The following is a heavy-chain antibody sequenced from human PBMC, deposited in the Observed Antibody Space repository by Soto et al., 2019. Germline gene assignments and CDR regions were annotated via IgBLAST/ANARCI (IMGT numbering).Heavy chain of an antibody. J-gene: IGHJ5*02. CDR2: INVYNGNT. CDR1: GYTFTNYG. V-gene: IGHV1-18*01. Sequence: ASVKVSCKASGYTFTNYGISWVRHAPGRGLEWMGWINVYNGNTKYAQKVQGRVTMTTDTSTSTAYMELRSLRSDDTAVYYCARGVGSGSYYNQYNLFDPWGQGTLVTVSS. CDR3: ARGVGSGSYYNQYNLFDP. D-gene: IGHD3-10*01.